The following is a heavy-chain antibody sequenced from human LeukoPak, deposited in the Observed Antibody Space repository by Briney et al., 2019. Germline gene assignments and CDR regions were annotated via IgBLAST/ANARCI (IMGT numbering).Heavy chain of an antibody. J-gene: IGHJ6*04. CDR1: GYTFTSHY. D-gene: IGHD2-2*01. CDR3: ARDISLFSTSNYGMDV. V-gene: IGHV1-46*01. Sequence: ASVKVSCKASGYTFTSHYMHWVRQAPGQGLEWMGIINPSGGSTSYAQKFQGRVTMTRDTSTSTVYMELSSLRSEGTAVYYCARDISLFSTSNYGMDVWGKGTTVTVSS. CDR2: INPSGGST.